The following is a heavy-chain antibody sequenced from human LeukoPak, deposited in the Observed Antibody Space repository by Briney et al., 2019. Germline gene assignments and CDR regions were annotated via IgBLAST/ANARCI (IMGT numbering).Heavy chain of an antibody. CDR3: TLSYDGDY. J-gene: IGHJ4*02. CDR1: GFTLRGPA. D-gene: IGHD3-22*01. CDR2: IRSKANSYAT. Sequence: GSLKLSCAASGFTLRGPAMHWVRPAFGKRLEWVGRIRSKANSYATAYAASVKGRFTISRDDSKNTAYLQMNSLKTEDTAVYYCTLSYDGDYWGQGTLVTVSS. V-gene: IGHV3-73*01.